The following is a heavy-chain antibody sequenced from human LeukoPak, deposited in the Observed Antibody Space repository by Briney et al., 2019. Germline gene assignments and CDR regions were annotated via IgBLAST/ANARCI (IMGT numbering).Heavy chain of an antibody. V-gene: IGHV2-5*02. CDR3: AHNRIPKKHHGAFDI. Sequence: SGPTLVKPTQTLTLTCTFSGFSLSTSGVGVGWIRQPPGKALEWLALIFWDDDKRYSPSLKSRPTIPKDTSKNKMVLTMTNMDPVDTATYYCAHNRIPKKHHGAFDIWGQGTMVTVSS. CDR1: GFSLSTSGVG. J-gene: IGHJ3*02. CDR2: IFWDDDK. D-gene: IGHD1-14*01.